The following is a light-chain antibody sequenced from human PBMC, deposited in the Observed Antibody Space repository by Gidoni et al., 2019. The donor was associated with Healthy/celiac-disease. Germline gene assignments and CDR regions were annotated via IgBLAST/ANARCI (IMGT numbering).Light chain of an antibody. Sequence: DIVLTPSPATLSLSPGERATLSCRASQSVSSYLAWYQQKPGQAPRLLIYDASNRATGIPARFSGSGSGTDCTRTISSLEPEDFAVYYCQQRSNWPLRFGGGTKVEIK. CDR2: DAS. CDR1: QSVSSY. CDR3: QQRSNWPLR. J-gene: IGKJ4*02. V-gene: IGKV3-11*01.